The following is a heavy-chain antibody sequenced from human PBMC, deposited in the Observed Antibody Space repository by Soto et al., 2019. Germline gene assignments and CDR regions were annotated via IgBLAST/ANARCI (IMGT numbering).Heavy chain of an antibody. Sequence: PSETLSLTCTVSGGSISSGAYYWSWIRQHPGKGLEWIGDIYNSGSTYYNPSLKSRVTISVDTSKNQFSLKLKSVTAADTAVYYCAREDCSSISCYGKYYYYYMDVWGKGTTVTVSS. D-gene: IGHD2-2*01. CDR3: AREDCSSISCYGKYYYYYMDV. V-gene: IGHV4-31*03. CDR1: GGSISSGAYY. J-gene: IGHJ6*03. CDR2: IYNSGST.